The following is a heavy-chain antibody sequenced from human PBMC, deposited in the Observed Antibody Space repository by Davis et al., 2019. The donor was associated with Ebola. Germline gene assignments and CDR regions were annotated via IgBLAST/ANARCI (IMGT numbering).Heavy chain of an antibody. CDR1: GYIFTSYA. D-gene: IGHD1-26*01. CDR3: ASTRYSGSYRDY. J-gene: IGHJ4*02. CDR2: INPSGGST. Sequence: ASVTVSCKASGYIFTSYAMHWVRQAPGQGLEWMGIINPSGGSTSYAQKFQGRVTMTRDTSTSTVYMELSSLRSEDTAVYYCASTRYSGSYRDYWGQGTLVTVSS. V-gene: IGHV1-46*01.